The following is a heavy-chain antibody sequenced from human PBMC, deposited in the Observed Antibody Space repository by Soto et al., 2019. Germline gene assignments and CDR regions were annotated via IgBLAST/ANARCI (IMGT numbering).Heavy chain of an antibody. CDR3: ARDSRDGEYNSVCDF. CDR1: GFTFSSYG. D-gene: IGHD4-17*01. Sequence: QVQLVESGGGVVQPGRSLRLSCAASGFTFSSYGMHVVRQAPGKGLEWVAIISFAENQKYYADSVKARFTISRDNSMKRLNVQMNSRRAEDTVLYYCARDSRDGEYNSVCDFWGQGTLAPVPS. J-gene: IGHJ4*02. V-gene: IGHV3-30*03. CDR2: ISFAENQK.